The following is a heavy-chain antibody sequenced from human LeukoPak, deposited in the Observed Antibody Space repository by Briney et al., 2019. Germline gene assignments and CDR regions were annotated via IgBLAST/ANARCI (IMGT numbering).Heavy chain of an antibody. Sequence: GGSLRLSCAASGFTCSSCWMTWVRQAPGKELEWVVNTNQDGSAKYYVDSVKDRFTVSRDNAQNSLYLQVNSLRAEDTAVYYCARGGYSFGSFDYWGQGTLLTVSS. CDR2: TNQDGSAK. J-gene: IGHJ4*02. CDR1: GFTCSSCW. V-gene: IGHV3-7*05. CDR3: ARGGYSFGSFDY. D-gene: IGHD5-18*01.